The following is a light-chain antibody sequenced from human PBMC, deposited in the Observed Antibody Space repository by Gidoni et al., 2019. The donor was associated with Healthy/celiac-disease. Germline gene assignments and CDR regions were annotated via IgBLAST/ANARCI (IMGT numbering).Light chain of an antibody. V-gene: IGKV3-11*01. Sequence: EIVLTQSPATLSLSPGERATLSCRASQSVSSYLAWYQQKPGQAPRLLIYDASNRATGIAARFSGSGSGTDFTLTISRLEPEDFAVYYCQRRSNWSFTFGPGTKVEIK. CDR3: QRRSNWSFT. J-gene: IGKJ4*01. CDR1: QSVSSY. CDR2: DAS.